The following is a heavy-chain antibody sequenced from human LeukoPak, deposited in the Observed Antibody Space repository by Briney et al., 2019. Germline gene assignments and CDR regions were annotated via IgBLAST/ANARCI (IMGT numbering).Heavy chain of an antibody. CDR3: ARGVTAKYNYDSSGQLVYFDY. J-gene: IGHJ4*02. CDR2: IYISGST. CDR1: GGSISSGSYY. Sequence: PSQTLSLTCTVSGGSISSGSYYWNWIRQPAGKGLEWIGRIYISGSTNYNTSLKSRVTVTIDTPKNQFSLRLSSVTAADTAVYYCARGVTAKYNYDSSGQLVYFDYWGQGILVTVSS. V-gene: IGHV4-61*02. D-gene: IGHD3-22*01.